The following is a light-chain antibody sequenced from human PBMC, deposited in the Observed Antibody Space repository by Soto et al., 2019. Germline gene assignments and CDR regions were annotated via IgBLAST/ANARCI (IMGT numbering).Light chain of an antibody. CDR3: QQYGSSPPYT. CDR2: GSS. Sequence: DIVLTQSPGTLSLSPGERATLSCRASQSVSDNYLAWYQQKPGQSPRLLIYGSSDRATGIPDRFSGSGSGTDFTLTISRVEPEDFAVYYGQQYGSSPPYTFGQGTKLEIK. J-gene: IGKJ2*01. CDR1: QSVSDNY. V-gene: IGKV3-20*01.